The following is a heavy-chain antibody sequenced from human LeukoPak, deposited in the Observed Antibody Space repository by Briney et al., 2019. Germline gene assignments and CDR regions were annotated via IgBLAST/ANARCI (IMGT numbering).Heavy chain of an antibody. CDR1: GGSISSYL. D-gene: IGHD1-26*01. J-gene: IGHJ4*02. V-gene: IGHV4-59*01. CDR2: IYYSGST. Sequence: PSETHALTRTVSGGSISSYLWSWIRQPPGKGLEWIGYIYYSGSTNYNPSLKSRVTILVDTSKNQFSLKVSSVTAADTAVYYCARGQYSGSCFDNWEQGSLVTVSS. CDR3: ARGQYSGSCFDN.